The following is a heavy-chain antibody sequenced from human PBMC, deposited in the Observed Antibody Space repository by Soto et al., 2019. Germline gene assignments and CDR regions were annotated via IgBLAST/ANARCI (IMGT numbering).Heavy chain of an antibody. CDR3: ARDRGLQSLDY. Sequence: QVQLVESGGGVVQPGRSLRLSCAASGFTFSSYGMHWVRQAPGKGLEWVAVIWYDGGNKYYADSVKGRFTISRDNSKNTLYLQMNSLRAEDTAVYYCARDRGLQSLDYWGQGTLVTVSS. CDR2: IWYDGGNK. D-gene: IGHD4-4*01. V-gene: IGHV3-33*01. CDR1: GFTFSSYG. J-gene: IGHJ4*02.